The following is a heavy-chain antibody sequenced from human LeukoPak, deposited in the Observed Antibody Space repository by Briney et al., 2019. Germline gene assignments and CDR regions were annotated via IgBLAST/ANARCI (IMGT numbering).Heavy chain of an antibody. V-gene: IGHV4-39*02. CDR2: IHYNGST. Sequence: SETLSLTCAVSGGSMSKVSYYWGWIRQPPGEGLEWIGSIHYNGSTHYNPSLKSRVSISADTSKNHFSLTLSSVTAADTAVYYCARAPTVLVGYCSSASCQADYWGQGTLVTVSS. D-gene: IGHD2-2*01. CDR1: GGSMSKVSYY. CDR3: ARAPTVLVGYCSSASCQADY. J-gene: IGHJ4*02.